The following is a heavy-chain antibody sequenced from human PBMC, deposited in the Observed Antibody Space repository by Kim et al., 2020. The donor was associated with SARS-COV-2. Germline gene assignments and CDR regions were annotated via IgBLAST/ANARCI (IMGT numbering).Heavy chain of an antibody. V-gene: IGHV3-53*01. J-gene: IGHJ4*02. Sequence: SVKRRLTISRDKSKHTLYRQMNSVRAEETAVYYCARPGIAVAGTMGYCDYWGQGTLVTVSS. CDR3: ARPGIAVAGTMGYCDY. D-gene: IGHD6-19*01.